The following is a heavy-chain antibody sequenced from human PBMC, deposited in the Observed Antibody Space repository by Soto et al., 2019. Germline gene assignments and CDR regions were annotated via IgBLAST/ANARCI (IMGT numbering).Heavy chain of an antibody. J-gene: IGHJ4*02. V-gene: IGHV3-23*01. CDR2: ISGSGGTT. CDR1: GFTFTSYA. CDR3: AKGVTSSGYYDYFDY. D-gene: IGHD3-22*01. Sequence: SLRLSCAASGFTFTSYAMIWVRPAPGKGLEWVSAISGSGGTTCYADSVKGRFTISRDNSKNTLYLQMNSLRAEDTAVYYCAKGVTSSGYYDYFDYWGQGTLVTVSS.